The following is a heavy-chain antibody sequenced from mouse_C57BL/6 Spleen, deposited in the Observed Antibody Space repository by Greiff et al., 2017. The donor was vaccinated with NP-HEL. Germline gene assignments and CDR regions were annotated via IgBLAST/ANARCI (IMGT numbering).Heavy chain of an antibody. CDR2: FYPGSGSI. CDR3: ARHEGIFYYRGDAMDY. CDR1: GYTFTEYT. Sequence: VKLVESGAELVKPGASVKLSCKASGYTFTEYTIHWVKQRSGQGLEWIGWFYPGSGSIKYNEKFKDKATLTADKSSSTVYMELSRLTSEDSAVYFCARHEGIFYYRGDAMDYWGQGTSVTVSS. V-gene: IGHV1-62-2*01. J-gene: IGHJ4*01. D-gene: IGHD2-14*01.